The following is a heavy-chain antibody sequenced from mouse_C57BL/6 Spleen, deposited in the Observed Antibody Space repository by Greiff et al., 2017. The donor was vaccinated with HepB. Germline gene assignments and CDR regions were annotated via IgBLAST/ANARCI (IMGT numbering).Heavy chain of an antibody. Sequence: QVQLQQPGAELVKPGASVKLSCKASGYTFTSYWMQWVKQRPGQGLEWIGEIDPSDSYTNYNQKFKGKATLTVDTSSSTAYMQLSSLTSEDSAVYYCARGPNPGYFDYWGQGTTLTVSS. D-gene: IGHD3-3*01. CDR3: ARGPNPGYFDY. CDR1: GYTFTSYW. V-gene: IGHV1-50*01. J-gene: IGHJ2*01. CDR2: IDPSDSYT.